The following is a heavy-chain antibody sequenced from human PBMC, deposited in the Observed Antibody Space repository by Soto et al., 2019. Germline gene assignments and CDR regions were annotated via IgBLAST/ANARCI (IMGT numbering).Heavy chain of an antibody. D-gene: IGHD3-16*01. CDR3: SRWGTAGGFDL. CDR2: TSYDGNNK. J-gene: IGHJ4*02. V-gene: IGHV3-30*19. CDR1: GFMFKSYV. Sequence: QLQLVESGGGVVQPGTSLRLSCTASGFMFKSYVMHWVRQAPGKGLEWVALTSYDGNNKYYGDSVKGRFTVSRDNSKNPPHLPNDRLRPGNTALLYWSRWGTAGGFDLWGQGTLVSVSS.